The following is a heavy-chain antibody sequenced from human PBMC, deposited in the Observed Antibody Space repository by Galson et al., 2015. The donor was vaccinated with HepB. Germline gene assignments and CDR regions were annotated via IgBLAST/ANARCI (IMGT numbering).Heavy chain of an antibody. Sequence: SVKVSCKASGGTFNNYAISWVRQAPGQGLELLGIIIPLFGTSNYAQKFQGRVTITADESTSTAYMELSGLRSEDTAIYYCASTKTATTYLVYFDYWGQGTLVTVSS. CDR2: IIPLFGTS. J-gene: IGHJ4*02. CDR3: ASTKTATTYLVYFDY. V-gene: IGHV1-69*13. D-gene: IGHD1-1*01. CDR1: GGTFNNYA.